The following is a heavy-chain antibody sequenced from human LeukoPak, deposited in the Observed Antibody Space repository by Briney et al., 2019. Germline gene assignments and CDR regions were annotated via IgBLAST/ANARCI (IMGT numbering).Heavy chain of an antibody. CDR2: INHSGST. D-gene: IGHD3-3*01. CDR1: GGSFSGYY. J-gene: IGHJ4*02. V-gene: IGHV4-34*01. Sequence: SETLSLTCVVYGGSFSGYYWSWIRQPPGKGLEWIGEINHSGSTNYNPSLKSRVSISVDTSKNQFYLKLRSVTGADTAVYYCARVRGLDFWSGYYAHWGQGTLVTVSS. CDR3: ARVRGLDFWSGYYAH.